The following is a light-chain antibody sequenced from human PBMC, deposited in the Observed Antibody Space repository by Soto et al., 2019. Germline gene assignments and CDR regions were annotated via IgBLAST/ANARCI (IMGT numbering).Light chain of an antibody. CDR3: QQRSNWPPLIS. Sequence: EMVLTQGPATLSVSPGERATLSCRASQSVSASYLAWYQHKPGQAPRLLIYAASNRATGIPARFSGSGSGTDFTLTISSLEPEDFAVYYCQQRSNWPPLISFGQGTRLEIK. CDR2: AAS. V-gene: IGKV3-11*01. CDR1: QSVSASY. J-gene: IGKJ5*01.